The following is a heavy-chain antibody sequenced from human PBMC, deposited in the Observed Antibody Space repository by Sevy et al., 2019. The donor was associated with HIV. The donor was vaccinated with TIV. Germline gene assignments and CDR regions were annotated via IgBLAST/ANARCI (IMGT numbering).Heavy chain of an antibody. V-gene: IGHV3-33*08. Sequence: GGSLRLSCVASRFTFSTYVMHWVRQAPGKGLEWVAVIWHDGNSEYYADSVRGRFTISRDDSKNTLYLRMNSLRAEDTAVYYCASEAGYGTDSRPFDYWGQGTLVTVSS. CDR3: ASEAGYGTDSRPFDY. J-gene: IGHJ4*02. D-gene: IGHD5-12*01. CDR1: RFTFSTYV. CDR2: IWHDGNSE.